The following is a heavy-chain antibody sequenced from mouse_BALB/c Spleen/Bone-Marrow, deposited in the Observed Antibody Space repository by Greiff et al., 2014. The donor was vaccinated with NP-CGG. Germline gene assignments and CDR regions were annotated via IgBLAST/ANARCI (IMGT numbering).Heavy chain of an antibody. Sequence: EVNLVESGGDLVKPGGSLKLSCAASGFTFSSYGMSWVRQTPDKRPEWVATISTGGSQTYYTDSVKGRFTISRDNAKNTLYLQMSSLKSEDSAIYYCARRGYDNSYWYFGVWGAGTTVTVSS. CDR2: ISTGGSQT. CDR1: GFTFSSYG. J-gene: IGHJ1*01. V-gene: IGHV5-6*02. D-gene: IGHD2-3*01. CDR3: ARRGYDNSYWYFGV.